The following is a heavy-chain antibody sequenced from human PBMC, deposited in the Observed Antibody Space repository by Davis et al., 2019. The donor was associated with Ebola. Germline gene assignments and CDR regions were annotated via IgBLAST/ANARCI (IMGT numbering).Heavy chain of an antibody. V-gene: IGHV1-69*04. CDR1: GYTFTSYG. Sequence: SVKVSCKASGYTFTSYGISWVRQAPGQGLEWMGRIIPILGIANYAQKFQGRVTITADKSTSTAYMELSSLRSEDTAVYYCAKECSSIGTVWFDPWGQGTLVTVSS. J-gene: IGHJ5*02. D-gene: IGHD2-2*01. CDR3: AKECSSIGTVWFDP. CDR2: IIPILGIA.